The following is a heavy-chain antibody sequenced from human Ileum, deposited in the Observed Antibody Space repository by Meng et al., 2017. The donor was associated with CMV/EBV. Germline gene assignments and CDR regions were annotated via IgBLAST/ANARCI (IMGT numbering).Heavy chain of an antibody. Sequence: GESLKISCAASGFTFSGFGIHWLRQAPGKGLEWVGFIRSRGYGGTREYAASVEGRFTISRDDSRSTAYLQMNSLRTEDTGVYFCCRGPRQEWLHNGIDVWGQGTTVTVSS. CDR2: IRSRGYGGTR. D-gene: IGHD6-19*01. CDR3: CRGPRQEWLHNGIDV. CDR1: GFTFSGFG. J-gene: IGHJ6*02. V-gene: IGHV3-49*03.